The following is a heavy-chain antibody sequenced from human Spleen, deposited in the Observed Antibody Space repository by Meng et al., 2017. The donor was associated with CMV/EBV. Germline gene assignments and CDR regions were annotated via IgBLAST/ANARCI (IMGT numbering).Heavy chain of an antibody. Sequence: GGSLRLSCAASGFTFSSYWMHWVRQAPGKGLVWVSRINSDGSSTSYADSVKGRFTVSRDNAKNSVYLQMNSLRAEDTAVYYCARCGYSSSWYPLGVYYYYYGMDVWGQGTTVTVSS. CDR2: INSDGSST. CDR1: GFTFSSYW. D-gene: IGHD6-13*01. CDR3: ARCGYSSSWYPLGVYYYYYGMDV. J-gene: IGHJ6*02. V-gene: IGHV3-74*01.